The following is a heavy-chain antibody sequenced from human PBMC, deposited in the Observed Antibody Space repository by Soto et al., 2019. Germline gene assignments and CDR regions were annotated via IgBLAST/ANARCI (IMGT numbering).Heavy chain of an antibody. CDR2: ISYDGSNK. CDR1: GFTFSSYA. J-gene: IGHJ5*02. CDR3: ARPIYGDYAGNWFDP. V-gene: IGHV3-30-3*01. Sequence: QVQLVESGGGVVQPGRSLRLSCAASGFTFSSYAMHWVRQAPGKGLEWVAVISYDGSNKYYADSVKGRFTISRDNSKNTLYLQMNSLRAEDTAVYYCARPIYGDYAGNWFDPWGQGTLFTVSS. D-gene: IGHD4-17*01.